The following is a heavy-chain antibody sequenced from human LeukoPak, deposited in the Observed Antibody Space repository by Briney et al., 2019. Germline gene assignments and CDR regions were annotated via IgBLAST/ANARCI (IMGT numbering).Heavy chain of an antibody. J-gene: IGHJ6*02. CDR2: IWYDGSNK. CDR1: GFTFSSYG. CDR3: ARGDYAYYGMDV. V-gene: IGHV3-33*01. Sequence: GRSLRLSCAASGFTFSSYGMHWVPQAPGKGLEWVAVIWYDGSNKYYADSVKGRFTISRDNSKNTLYLQMNSLRAEDTAVYYCARGDYAYYGMDVWGQGTTVTVSS.